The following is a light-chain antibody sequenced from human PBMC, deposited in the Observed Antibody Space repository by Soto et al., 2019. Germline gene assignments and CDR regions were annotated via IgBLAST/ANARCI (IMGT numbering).Light chain of an antibody. CDR1: QTSNTW. J-gene: IGKJ2*01. Sequence: DIQMTQFPSTLSASVGDRVTITCRASQTSNTWLAWYQQKPGTAPKLLIYDASSLEGGVPSRFSASGSGTEFTLTISSLQLDDLATYYCLQYISYPYTFGQGTKVEIK. CDR3: LQYISYPYT. V-gene: IGKV1-5*01. CDR2: DAS.